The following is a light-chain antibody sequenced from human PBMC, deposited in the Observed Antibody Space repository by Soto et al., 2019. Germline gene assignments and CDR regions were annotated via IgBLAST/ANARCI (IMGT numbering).Light chain of an antibody. CDR3: QSYDSSLRGAV. Sequence: QSVLTQPPSVSGAPGQRLTISCTGSSSNIGAGYDVHWYQQLPGTAPKLLIYANTARPSVVPARFSGSKSGTSASLAINGLQTEDEADYSCQSYDSSLRGAVFGTGTKLTVL. V-gene: IGLV1-40*01. J-gene: IGLJ1*01. CDR1: SSNIGAGYD. CDR2: ANT.